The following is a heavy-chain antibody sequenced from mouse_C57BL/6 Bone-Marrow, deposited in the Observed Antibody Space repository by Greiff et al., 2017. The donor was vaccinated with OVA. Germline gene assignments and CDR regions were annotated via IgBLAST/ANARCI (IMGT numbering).Heavy chain of an antibody. CDR3: SEDAAAGPPSYSPFAY. J-gene: IGHJ3*01. CDR1: YTFS. V-gene: IGHV1-87*01. CDR2: GQGLEWIG. Sequence: QVQLQQSGPELARPWASVKISCQAFYTFSRREHFAIRDTNYWMQWVKQRPGQGLEWIGAIYPGNGGTSYNQKLKGKATLTAAKSSSTADTQLISLTSEDAAAGPPSYSPFAYWGQGTLVTVSA. D-gene: IGHD2-10*01.